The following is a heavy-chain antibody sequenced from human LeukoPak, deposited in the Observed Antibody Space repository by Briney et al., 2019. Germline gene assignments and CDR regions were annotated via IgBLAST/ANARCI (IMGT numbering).Heavy chain of an antibody. Sequence: SVKVSCKASGGTFSSYAISWVRQAPGQGLEWMGGIIPIFGTANYAQKFQGRVTITTDESTSTAYMELRSLTSDDTAVYYCARYYDSSGPYFFDHWGQGTLVTVSS. J-gene: IGHJ4*02. CDR1: GGTFSSYA. D-gene: IGHD3-22*01. CDR2: IIPIFGTA. CDR3: ARYYDSSGPYFFDH. V-gene: IGHV1-69*05.